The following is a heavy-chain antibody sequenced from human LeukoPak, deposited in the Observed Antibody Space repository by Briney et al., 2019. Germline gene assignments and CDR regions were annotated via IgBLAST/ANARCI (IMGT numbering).Heavy chain of an antibody. CDR3: AREVIPEDCSGSSCYWSGWFDP. J-gene: IGHJ5*02. CDR1: GYTFTDYY. Sequence: ASVKVSCKAPGYTFTDYYMHWVRQAPGQGLEWMGWINPNSGGTNYAQRFQGRVTMARDTSISTSYMELSRLTSDDTAVYYCAREVIPEDCSGSSCYWSGWFDPWGQGTLVTVSS. V-gene: IGHV1-2*02. CDR2: INPNSGGT. D-gene: IGHD2-15*01.